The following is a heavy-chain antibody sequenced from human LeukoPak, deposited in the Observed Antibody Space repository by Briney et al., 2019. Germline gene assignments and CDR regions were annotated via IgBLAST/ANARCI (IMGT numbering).Heavy chain of an antibody. Sequence: GGSLRLSCAASGFTFSNYAMSWVRQAPGKGLEWVSAISGSGGSTYYADSVKGRFTISRDNAKKSLYLQMNSLRAEDTAVYYCARDYYDSSGLDYWGQGTLVTVSS. CDR3: ARDYYDSSGLDY. J-gene: IGHJ4*02. D-gene: IGHD3-22*01. V-gene: IGHV3-23*01. CDR1: GFTFSNYA. CDR2: ISGSGGST.